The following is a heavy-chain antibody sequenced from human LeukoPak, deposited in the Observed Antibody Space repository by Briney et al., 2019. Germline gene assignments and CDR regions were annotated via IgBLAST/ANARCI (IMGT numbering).Heavy chain of an antibody. CDR3: ARGLDSSGYEAFGI. Sequence: SETLSLTCAVYGGSFSGYYWSWIRQPPGKGLEWIGEINHSGSTNYNPSLKSRVTISVDTSKNQFSLKLSSVTAADTAVYYCARGLDSSGYEAFGIWGQGTMVTVSS. D-gene: IGHD3-22*01. CDR1: GGSFSGYY. CDR2: INHSGST. V-gene: IGHV4-34*01. J-gene: IGHJ3*02.